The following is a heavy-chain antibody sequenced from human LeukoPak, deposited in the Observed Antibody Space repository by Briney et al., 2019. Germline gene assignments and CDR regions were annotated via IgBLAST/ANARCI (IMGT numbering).Heavy chain of an antibody. Sequence: ASVKVSCKTSGHTFTDFPVNWVRQAPGQGLEWMGWIDTDTGNPTYAQGFTGRFVFSLDTSVSTTYLQVNSLKAEDTAVYYCVRGRDTTGYFSYWGQGTLVTVSS. J-gene: IGHJ4*02. D-gene: IGHD3-22*01. CDR3: VRGRDTTGYFSY. CDR1: GHTFTDFP. CDR2: IDTDTGNP. V-gene: IGHV7-4-1*02.